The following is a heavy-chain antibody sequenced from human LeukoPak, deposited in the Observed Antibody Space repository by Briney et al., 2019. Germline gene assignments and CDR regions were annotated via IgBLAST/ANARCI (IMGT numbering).Heavy chain of an antibody. J-gene: IGHJ4*02. D-gene: IGHD3-3*01. CDR2: ISAYNGNT. V-gene: IGHV1-18*01. Sequence: ASVKVSCKASGYTFTNYGISWVRQAPGQGLEWMGWISAYNGNTNYAQKLQGRVTMTRDTSISTAYMELSRLRSDDTAVYYCARVSLTIFGVVIRPFDYWGQGTLVTVSS. CDR3: ARVSLTIFGVVIRPFDY. CDR1: GYTFTNYG.